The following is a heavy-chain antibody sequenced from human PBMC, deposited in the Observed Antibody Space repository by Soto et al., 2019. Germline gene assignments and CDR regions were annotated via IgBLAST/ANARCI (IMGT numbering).Heavy chain of an antibody. CDR2: INHSGST. Sequence: SETLSLTCAVYGGSFSGYYWSWIRQPPGKGLEWIGEINHSGSTNYNPSLKSRVTISVDTSKNQFSLKLSSVTAADTAVYYCARRMITGTTDAFDNWGQGTMVTVSS. CDR1: GGSFSGYY. J-gene: IGHJ3*02. CDR3: ARRMITGTTDAFDN. D-gene: IGHD1-7*01. V-gene: IGHV4-34*01.